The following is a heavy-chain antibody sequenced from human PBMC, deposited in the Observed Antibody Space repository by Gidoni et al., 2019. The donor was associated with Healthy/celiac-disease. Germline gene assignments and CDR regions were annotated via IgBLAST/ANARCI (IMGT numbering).Heavy chain of an antibody. D-gene: IGHD2-15*01. J-gene: IGHJ5*02. CDR1: GFPFRSYG. CDR3: ARDQGYCSGGSCYSGNWFDP. Sequence: QVQLVASGGGVVQPGRSLRLSCAASGFPFRSYGMHWVRQAPGKGLEWVAVIWYDGSNKYYADSVKGRFTISRDNSKNTLYLQMNSLRAEDTAVYYCARDQGYCSGGSCYSGNWFDPWGQGTLVTVSS. CDR2: IWYDGSNK. V-gene: IGHV3-33*01.